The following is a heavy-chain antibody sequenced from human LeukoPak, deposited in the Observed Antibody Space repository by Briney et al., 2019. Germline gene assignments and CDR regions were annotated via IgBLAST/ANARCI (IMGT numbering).Heavy chain of an antibody. J-gene: IGHJ6*02. D-gene: IGHD3-9*01. V-gene: IGHV4-59*01. CDR3: ARALRYFDWLRMDV. CDR1: GGSISSYY. CDR2: IYYSVST. Sequence: PSETLSLTCTVSGGSISSYYWSWIRQPPGKGLEWIGYIYYSVSTNYNPSLKSRVTISVDTSKNQFSLKLSSVTAADTAVYYCARALRYFDWLRMDVWGQGTTVTVSS.